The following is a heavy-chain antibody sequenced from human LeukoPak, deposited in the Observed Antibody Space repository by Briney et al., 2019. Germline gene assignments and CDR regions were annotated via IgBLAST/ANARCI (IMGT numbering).Heavy chain of an antibody. D-gene: IGHD4-17*01. CDR1: GFTFSSSA. CDR3: AKDGQYGDYWYYYMDV. J-gene: IGHJ6*03. V-gene: IGHV3-23*01. Sequence: PGGSLRLPCAVSGFTFSSSAMSWVRQAPGKGLEWVSAISRSGGGTYYADSVKGRFTISRDNSKNTLYLQMNSLRAEDTAVYYCAKDGQYGDYWYYYMDVWGKGTTVTVSS. CDR2: ISRSGGGT.